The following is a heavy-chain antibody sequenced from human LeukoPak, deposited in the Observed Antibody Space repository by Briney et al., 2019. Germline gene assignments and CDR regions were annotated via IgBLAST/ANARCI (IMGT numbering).Heavy chain of an antibody. J-gene: IGHJ4*02. CDR2: IRYDGSNK. D-gene: IGHD3-3*01. CDR1: GFTFSSYG. Sequence: GGSLRLSCAAAGFTFSSYGRHWVRQPPGKGLEWVAFIRYDGSNKYYADSAKGRFTISRDNSKNTLYLQMNSLRAEDTAVYYCAKRASRSLDYWGQGTLVTVSS. V-gene: IGHV3-30*02. CDR3: AKRASRSLDY.